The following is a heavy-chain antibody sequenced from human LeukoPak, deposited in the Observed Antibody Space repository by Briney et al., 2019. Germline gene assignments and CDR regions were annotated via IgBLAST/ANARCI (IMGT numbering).Heavy chain of an antibody. CDR1: GFTLSSHA. CDR2: IGTAGDT. D-gene: IGHD1-26*01. CDR3: VRQQTPHGNFDY. Sequence: SGGSLRLSCATSGFTLSSHAMHWVRQATGKGLEWVSAIGTAGDTYYPGSVKGRFTISRENAKNSLSLQMNSLRAEDTAVYYCVRQQTPHGNFDYWGQGTLVTVSS. V-gene: IGHV3-13*01. J-gene: IGHJ4*02.